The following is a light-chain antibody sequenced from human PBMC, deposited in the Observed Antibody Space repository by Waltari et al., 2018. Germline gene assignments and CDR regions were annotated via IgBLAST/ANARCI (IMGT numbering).Light chain of an antibody. CDR3: QVWHSSNTV. CDR2: DDS. Sequence: SYVLTPPPSVSVAPGQTATITGGGNNIGSLSVHWYQQRPGQAPLLVVNDDSDRPSGIPERVSCSNSGNTATLTIDRVEAGDEADYYCQVWHSSNTVFGGGTKLTVL. J-gene: IGLJ2*01. V-gene: IGLV3-21*02. CDR1: NIGSLS.